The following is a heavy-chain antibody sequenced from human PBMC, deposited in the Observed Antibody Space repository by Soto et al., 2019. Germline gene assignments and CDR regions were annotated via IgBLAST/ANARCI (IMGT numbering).Heavy chain of an antibody. CDR1: GFTFSSYD. D-gene: IGHD6-6*01. CDR2: IGTAGDT. CDR3: ARYDPEYGYFDY. J-gene: IGHJ4*02. Sequence: EVQLVESGGGLVQPGGSLRLSCAASGFTFSSYDMHWVRQATGKGLEWVSAIGTAGDTYYPGSVKGRFTISRENAKNSLYLQMTSLRAEDTAVYYCARYDPEYGYFDYWGQGTLVTVSS. V-gene: IGHV3-13*01.